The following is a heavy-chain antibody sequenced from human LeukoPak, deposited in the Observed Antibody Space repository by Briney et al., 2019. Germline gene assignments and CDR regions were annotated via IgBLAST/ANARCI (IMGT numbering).Heavy chain of an antibody. CDR3: ARDLARLRAFDI. CDR1: GYTFTSYY. D-gene: IGHD6-6*01. J-gene: IGHJ3*02. V-gene: IGHV1-2*02. CDR2: INPNSGGT. Sequence: ASVKVSCKASGYTFTSYYMHWVRQAPGQGLEWMGWINPNSGGTNYAQKFQGRVTMTRDTSISTAYMELSRLRSDDTAVYYCARDLARLRAFDIWGQGTMVTVSS.